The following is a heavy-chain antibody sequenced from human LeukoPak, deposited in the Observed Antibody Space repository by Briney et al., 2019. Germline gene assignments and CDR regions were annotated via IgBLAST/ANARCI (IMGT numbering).Heavy chain of an antibody. J-gene: IGHJ4*02. CDR2: ISGSGGST. Sequence: GGSLRLSCAASGFTFSSYAMSWVRQAPGKGLEWVSAISGSGGSTYYADSVKGRLTISRDNSKNTLYLQMNSLRAEDTAVYYCAVNEGHYDYFDYWGQGTLVTASS. D-gene: IGHD4-17*01. CDR3: AVNEGHYDYFDY. V-gene: IGHV3-23*01. CDR1: GFTFSSYA.